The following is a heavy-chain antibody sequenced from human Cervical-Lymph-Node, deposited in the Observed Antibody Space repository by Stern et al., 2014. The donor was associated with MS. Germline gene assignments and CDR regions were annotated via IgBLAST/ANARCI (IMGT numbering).Heavy chain of an antibody. J-gene: IGHJ3*02. D-gene: IGHD6-13*01. CDR1: GYTFTEYA. CDR2: IGTNIGNT. CDR3: RAGSDAFDI. V-gene: IGHV1-18*01. Sequence: VQLVESGAEVKKPGASVKVSCKASGYTFTEYAISWVRQAPGQGLEWMGWIGTNIGNTNYAQKFQGRVTLATDTSTSTVYMELRSPRSDDTAMYYCRAGSDAFDIWGQGTMVTVSS.